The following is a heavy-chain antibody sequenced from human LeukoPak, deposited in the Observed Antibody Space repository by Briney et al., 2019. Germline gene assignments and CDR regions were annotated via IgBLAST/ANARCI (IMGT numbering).Heavy chain of an antibody. CDR2: IKIDGSEK. CDR1: GFTFSNYW. J-gene: IGHJ4*02. Sequence: GGSLRLSCERSGFTFSNYWMGWVRQAPGKGLQWVANIKIDGSEKYYVDSVKGRFTISRDNSKNTLYLQMNSLSAEDTALYFCAKGYCTGTSCYTGLDYWGQGTLVTVSS. CDR3: AKGYCTGTSCYTGLDY. V-gene: IGHV3-7*01. D-gene: IGHD2-2*02.